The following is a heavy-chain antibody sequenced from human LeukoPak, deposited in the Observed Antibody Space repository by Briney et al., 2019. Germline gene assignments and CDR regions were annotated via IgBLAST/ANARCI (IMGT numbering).Heavy chain of an antibody. CDR2: IYSGGST. Sequence: GGSLRLSCAASGFTVSSNYMSWVRQAPGKGLEWVSVIYSGGSTYYADSVKGRFTISRDNAKNSLFLQMNSLRAEDTAVYYCATHAAQYSTFDYWGQGTLVTVSS. D-gene: IGHD2/OR15-2a*01. CDR3: ATHAAQYSTFDY. J-gene: IGHJ4*02. V-gene: IGHV3-53*01. CDR1: GFTVSSNY.